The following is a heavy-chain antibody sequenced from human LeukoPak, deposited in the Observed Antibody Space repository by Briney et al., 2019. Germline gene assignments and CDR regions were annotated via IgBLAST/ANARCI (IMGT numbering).Heavy chain of an antibody. V-gene: IGHV1-2*02. CDR3: AREGVLTGQPYGYFDL. CDR2: INPNSGGT. Sequence: ASVKVSCKASGYTFTGYYMHWVRQAPGQGLEWMGWINPNSGGTNYAQKFQGRVTMARDTSIGTAYMELSRLRSDDTAVYYCAREGVLTGQPYGYFDLWGRGTLVTVSS. D-gene: IGHD3-9*01. CDR1: GYTFTGYY. J-gene: IGHJ2*01.